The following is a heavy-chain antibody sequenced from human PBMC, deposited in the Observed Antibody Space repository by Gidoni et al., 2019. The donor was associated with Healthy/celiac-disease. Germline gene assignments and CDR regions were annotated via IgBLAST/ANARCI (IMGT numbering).Heavy chain of an antibody. J-gene: IGHJ4*02. CDR3: ARGADYDFWSGYYYYFDY. CDR1: GYSISSGYY. CDR2: IYHSGST. Sequence: QVQLQESGPGLVKPSETLSLTCTVSGYSISSGYYWGWIRQPPGKGLEWIGSIYHSGSTYYNPSLKSRVTISVDTSKNQFSLKLSSVTAADTAVYYCARGADYDFWSGYYYYFDYWGQGTLVTVSS. D-gene: IGHD3-3*01. V-gene: IGHV4-38-2*02.